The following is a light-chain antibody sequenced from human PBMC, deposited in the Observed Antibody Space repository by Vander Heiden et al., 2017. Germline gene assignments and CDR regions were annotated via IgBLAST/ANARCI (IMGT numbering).Light chain of an antibody. CDR1: QGIGRY. CDR2: AAS. Sequence: DIQLTQSPSFLSASVGDRVNLTCRASQGIGRYLAWYQQKPGKAPKLLIYAASTLQRGVPSRFSGSGSGTEFTLTISSLQPEDFATYYCQQLNFYPRTFGQGTKVDIK. V-gene: IGKV1-9*01. CDR3: QQLNFYPRT. J-gene: IGKJ1*01.